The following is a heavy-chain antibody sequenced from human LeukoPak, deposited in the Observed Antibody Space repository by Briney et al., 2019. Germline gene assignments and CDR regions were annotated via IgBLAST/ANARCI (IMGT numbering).Heavy chain of an antibody. CDR2: VWHEGSNR. V-gene: IGHV3-33*01. CDR1: GFTFSSYA. CDR3: ARELAGSGSCPDY. D-gene: IGHD3-10*01. Sequence: GGSLRLSCTAPGFTFSSYAIHWIRQAPGKGREWVALVWHEGSNRYYADSVKGRFTISRDNSKNTVYLQMNSLRAEDTAVYYCARELAGSGSCPDYWGQGTLVTVSS. J-gene: IGHJ4*02.